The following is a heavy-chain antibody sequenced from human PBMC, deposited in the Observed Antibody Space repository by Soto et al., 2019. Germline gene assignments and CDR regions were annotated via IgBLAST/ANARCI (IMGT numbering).Heavy chain of an antibody. J-gene: IGHJ6*02. CDR3: AKGLELRKFYYYGMDV. CDR1: GFTFSSYA. D-gene: IGHD1-7*01. Sequence: EVQLLESGGGLVQPGGSLRLSCAASGFTFSSYAMSWVRQAPGKGLEWVSAISGSGGSTYYADSVKGRFTISRDNSKNTLYLPMNSLRAEDTAVYYCAKGLELRKFYYYGMDVWGQGTTVTVSS. V-gene: IGHV3-23*01. CDR2: ISGSGGST.